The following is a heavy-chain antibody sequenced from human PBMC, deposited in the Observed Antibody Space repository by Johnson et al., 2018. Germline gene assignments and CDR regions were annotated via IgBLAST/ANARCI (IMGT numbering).Heavy chain of an antibody. J-gene: IGHJ3*02. CDR1: GFTFSSYG. CDR3: SKDGALPGKRIQLGTIGAFDI. CDR2: ISYDGSNK. V-gene: IGHV3-30*18. Sequence: VQLVQSGGGVVQPGRSLRLSCAASGFTFSSYGMHWVRQAPGKGLEWVAVISYDGSNKYYADSVKGRFTISRDNSKNTLNLQMNSRRAEDTAVYYCSKDGALPGKRIQLGTIGAFDIWGQGTMVTVAS. D-gene: IGHD5-18*01.